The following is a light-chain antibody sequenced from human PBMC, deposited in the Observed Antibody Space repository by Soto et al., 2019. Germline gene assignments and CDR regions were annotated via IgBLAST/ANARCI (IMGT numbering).Light chain of an antibody. CDR2: EVS. J-gene: IGLJ1*01. CDR3: NAQADNGKHV. CDR1: SNDVGHSSF. Sequence: QSARTQPPSASGSPGQSVTISCTGNSNDVGHSSFISWYQQHPGKGPKLIIYEVSKRPSGVPDRFSGSKSGNTASLSVSGLQDEDEADYFCNAQADNGKHVFGTGTKVTVL. V-gene: IGLV2-8*01.